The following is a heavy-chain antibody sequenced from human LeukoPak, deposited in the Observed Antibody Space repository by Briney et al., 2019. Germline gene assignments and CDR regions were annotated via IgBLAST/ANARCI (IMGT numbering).Heavy chain of an antibody. V-gene: IGHV4-4*07. CDR3: ARDPEGHGYYFDY. D-gene: IGHD3-3*01. CDR2: IHTSGSA. CDR1: GGSPSNYF. J-gene: IGHJ4*02. Sequence: SETLSLTCTVSGGSPSNYFCTWLRQSAGKGLEWIGRIHTSGSANYNPSLKSRVSMSVDTSKNQFSLKLSSVTSADTAVYSWARDPEGHGYYFDYWGQGALVTVSS.